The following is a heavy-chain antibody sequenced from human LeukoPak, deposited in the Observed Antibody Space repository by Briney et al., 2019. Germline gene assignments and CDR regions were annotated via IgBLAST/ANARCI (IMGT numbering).Heavy chain of an antibody. CDR1: GYTFPSYD. Sequence: ASVKVSCKASGYTFPSYDINWVRQAPGQGLEWMGWINPNSGDTYYPQKFQGSVSMTRDTSISTANMMLSRLKSDDTAVYYCARGRRILVGDTNAGDFFDYWGQGTLVTVSS. CDR2: INPNSGDT. V-gene: IGHV1-2*02. CDR3: ARGRRILVGDTNAGDFFDY. J-gene: IGHJ4*02. D-gene: IGHD1-26*01.